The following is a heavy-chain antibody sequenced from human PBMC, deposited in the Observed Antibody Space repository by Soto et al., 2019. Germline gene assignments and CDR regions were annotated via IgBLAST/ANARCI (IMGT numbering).Heavy chain of an antibody. CDR2: ISAYNGNT. V-gene: IGHV1-18*01. D-gene: IGHD2-21*02. CDR3: ARAGQAVVVTASYYYYYVMDV. J-gene: IGHJ6*02. CDR1: GYTFTSYG. Sequence: ASVKVSCKASGYTFTSYGISWVRQAPGQGLEWMGWISAYNGNTNYAQKLQGRVTMTTDTSTSTAYMELRSLRSDDTAVYYCARAGQAVVVTASYYYYYVMDVWGQGSTVTVSS.